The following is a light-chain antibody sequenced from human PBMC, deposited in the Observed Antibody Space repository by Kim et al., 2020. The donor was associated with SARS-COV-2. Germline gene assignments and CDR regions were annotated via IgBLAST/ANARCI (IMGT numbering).Light chain of an antibody. V-gene: IGKV1-5*03. CDR3: QQYDSYLPYT. Sequence: DIQMTQSPSTLSASVGDRVTITCRASQTILNYLAWYQQKPGRAPKLLIYEASTLESGVPSRFSGSGSGTEFTLTISSLQPDDFATYYCQQYDSYLPYTFGQGTKLEI. CDR1: QTILNY. CDR2: EAS. J-gene: IGKJ2*01.